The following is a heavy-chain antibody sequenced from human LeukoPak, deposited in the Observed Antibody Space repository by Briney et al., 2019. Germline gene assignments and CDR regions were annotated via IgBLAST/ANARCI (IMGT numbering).Heavy chain of an antibody. CDR1: GYTFTSSG. CDR2: ISAYNGNA. Sequence: ASVKVSCKASGYTFTSSGISWVRQAPGQGLEWMGWISAYNGNANYAQKLQGRVTMTTDTSTSTAYMELRSLRSDDTAVYYCGRDRASTAHSDYYGSGTVRDYWGQGTLVTVSS. J-gene: IGHJ4*02. CDR3: GRDRASTAHSDYYGSGTVRDY. D-gene: IGHD3-10*01. V-gene: IGHV1-18*01.